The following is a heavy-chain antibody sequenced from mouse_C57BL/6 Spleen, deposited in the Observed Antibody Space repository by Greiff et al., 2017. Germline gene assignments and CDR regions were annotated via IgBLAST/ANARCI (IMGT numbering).Heavy chain of an antibody. CDR3: ARSITTVVEYYFDY. CDR1: GYTFTSYT. CDR2: INPSSGYT. D-gene: IGHD1-1*01. J-gene: IGHJ2*01. V-gene: IGHV1-4*01. Sequence: QVQLKQSGAELARPGASVKMSCKASGYTFTSYTMHWVKQRPGQGLEWIGYINPSSGYTKYNQKFKDKATLTADKSSSTAYMQLSSLTSEDSAVYYCARSITTVVEYYFDYWGQGTTLTVSS.